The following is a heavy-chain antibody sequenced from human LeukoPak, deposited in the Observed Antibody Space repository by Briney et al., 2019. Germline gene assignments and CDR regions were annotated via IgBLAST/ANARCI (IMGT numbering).Heavy chain of an antibody. V-gene: IGHV1-18*01. CDR3: ARDKGDIVVVPAAPGWFDP. D-gene: IGHD2-2*01. Sequence: ASVKVSCKASGYTFTSYGISWVRQAPGQGLEWMGWISAYNGNTNYAQKLQGRVTMTTDTSTSTAYMELRSLRSDDTAVYYCARDKGDIVVVPAAPGWFDPWGQGTLVTVSS. CDR1: GYTFTSYG. CDR2: ISAYNGNT. J-gene: IGHJ5*02.